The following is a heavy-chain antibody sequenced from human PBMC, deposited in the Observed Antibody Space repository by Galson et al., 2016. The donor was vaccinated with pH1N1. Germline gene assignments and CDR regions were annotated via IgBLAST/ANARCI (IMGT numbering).Heavy chain of an antibody. CDR3: ASDTVANGADC. CDR2: ISWNSGSI. J-gene: IGHJ4*02. D-gene: IGHD4-23*01. CDR1: GFTFDDYA. Sequence: SLRLSCAASGFTFDDYAMHWVRQAPGKGLEWVSGISWNSGSIGYADSVKGRFTISRDISKNTLYLHMNRLRGEDTALYYCASDTVANGADCWGPGTLVTVSS. V-gene: IGHV3-9*01.